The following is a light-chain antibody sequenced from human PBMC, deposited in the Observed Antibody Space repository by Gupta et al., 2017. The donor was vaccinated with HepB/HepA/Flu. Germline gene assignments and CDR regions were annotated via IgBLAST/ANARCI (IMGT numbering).Light chain of an antibody. CDR2: GAS. J-gene: IGKJ5*01. CDR1: QSVSSSY. Sequence: EIVLTQSPGTLSLSPGERATLSCRASQSVSSSYLAWYQQKAGQAPRLIIYGASSSASGTPGRFSGSGYTKYFTLTSSGREDEDFAVYYWQQERSSVTFGQGTRVEIK. CDR3: QQERSSVT. V-gene: IGKV3-20*01.